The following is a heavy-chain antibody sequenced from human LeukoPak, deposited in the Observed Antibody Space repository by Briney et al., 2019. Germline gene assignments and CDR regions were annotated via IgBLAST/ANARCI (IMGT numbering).Heavy chain of an antibody. Sequence: PSETLSLTCAVYGGSFSGYYWSWIRQPPGKGLEWIGEISHSGSTNYYPAPKSRVTISVDTSKNQFSLKLSSVTAADTAVYYCARARLGYCSSTSCYHGNWFDPWGEGTLVTVSS. J-gene: IGHJ5*02. D-gene: IGHD2-2*01. V-gene: IGHV4-34*01. CDR1: GGSFSGYY. CDR2: ISHSGST. CDR3: ARARLGYCSSTSCYHGNWFDP.